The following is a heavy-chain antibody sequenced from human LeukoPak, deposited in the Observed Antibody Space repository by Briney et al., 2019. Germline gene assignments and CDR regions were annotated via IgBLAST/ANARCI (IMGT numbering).Heavy chain of an antibody. J-gene: IGHJ4*02. CDR1: GYTFTGYY. Sequence: ASVKVSCKASGYTFTGYYMHWVRQAPGQGLEWMGRINPNSGGTNYAQKFQGRVTMTRDTSISTAYMELSRLRSDDTAVYYCARVWGGWRPFAYWSQGTLVTVSS. CDR3: ARVWGGWRPFAY. D-gene: IGHD3-16*01. V-gene: IGHV1-2*06. CDR2: INPNSGGT.